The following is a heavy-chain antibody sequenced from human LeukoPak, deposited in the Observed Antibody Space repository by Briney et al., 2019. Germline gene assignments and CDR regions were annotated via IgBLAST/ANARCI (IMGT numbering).Heavy chain of an antibody. Sequence: ASVKVSCKASGGTFSSYAISWVRQAPGQGLEWMARIIPILGVANYAQKFQGRVTITADKSTSTAYMELSSLRSEDTAVYYCARCNIHNRHRGYSYETDYYYYYGMDVWGQGTTVTVSS. D-gene: IGHD5-18*01. CDR1: GGTFSSYA. J-gene: IGHJ6*02. V-gene: IGHV1-69*04. CDR3: ARCNIHNRHRGYSYETDYYYYYGMDV. CDR2: IIPILGVA.